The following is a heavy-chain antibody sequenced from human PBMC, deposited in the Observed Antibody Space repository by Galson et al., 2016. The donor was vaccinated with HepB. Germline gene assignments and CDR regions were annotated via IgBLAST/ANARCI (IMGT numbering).Heavy chain of an antibody. D-gene: IGHD3-10*01. CDR3: AKDRNYYGSWSYWGPYYYGMDV. Sequence: SLRLSCAASGFTFSRYAMHWVRQAPGKGLEWVAVMSYDGSNEDYIDSVKGRFSISRDNSENTLYLQMSSLRVEDTAMYYCAKDRNYYGSWSYWGPYYYGMDVWGQGTTVTVSS. V-gene: IGHV3-30*18. CDR1: GFTFSRYA. CDR2: MSYDGSNE. J-gene: IGHJ6*02.